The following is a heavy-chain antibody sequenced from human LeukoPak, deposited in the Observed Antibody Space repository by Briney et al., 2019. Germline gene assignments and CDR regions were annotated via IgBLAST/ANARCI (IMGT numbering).Heavy chain of an antibody. D-gene: IGHD6-13*01. CDR3: ARVGGSSWDFDY. CDR2: INPSGDNR. J-gene: IGHJ4*02. V-gene: IGHV1-46*01. Sequence: ASVKVSCKASGYIFTNYYIHWVRQAPGQGLEWMGIINPSGDNRNYAQKFQGRVTVTRDISTSTVYMELSSLRSEDTAVYYCARVGGSSWDFDYWGQGTLVTVSS. CDR1: GYIFTNYY.